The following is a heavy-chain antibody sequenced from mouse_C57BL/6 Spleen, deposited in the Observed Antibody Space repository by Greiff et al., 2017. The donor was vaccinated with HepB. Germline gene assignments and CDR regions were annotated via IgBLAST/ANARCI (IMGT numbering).Heavy chain of an antibody. D-gene: IGHD2-3*01. CDR2: ISSGGDYI. V-gene: IGHV5-9-1*02. CDR3: TRDWGYYSWFAY. CDR1: GFTFSSYA. Sequence: EVQGVESGEGLVKPGGSLKLSCAASGFTFSSYAMSWVRQTPEKRLEWVAYISSGGDYIYYADTVKGRFTISRDNARNTLYLQMSSLKSEDTAMYYCTRDWGYYSWFAYWGQGTLVTVSA. J-gene: IGHJ3*01.